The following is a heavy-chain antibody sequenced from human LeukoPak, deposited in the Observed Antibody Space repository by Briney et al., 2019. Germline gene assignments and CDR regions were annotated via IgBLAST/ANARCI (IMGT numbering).Heavy chain of an antibody. CDR3: AMGESYYYDSSGYYQSAFDI. CDR2: IWYDGSNK. D-gene: IGHD3-22*01. Sequence: PGGSLRLSCAASGFTFSSYGMHWVRQAPGKGLEWVAVIWYDGSNKYYADSVKGRFTISRDNSKNTLYLQMNSLRAEDTAVYYCAMGESYYYDSSGYYQSAFDIWGQGTMVTVPS. CDR1: GFTFSSYG. V-gene: IGHV3-33*01. J-gene: IGHJ3*02.